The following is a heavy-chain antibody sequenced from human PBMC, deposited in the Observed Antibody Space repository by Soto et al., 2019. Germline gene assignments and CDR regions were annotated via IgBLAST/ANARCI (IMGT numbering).Heavy chain of an antibody. J-gene: IGHJ4*02. D-gene: IGHD2-2*02. V-gene: IGHV1-58*01. Sequence: SVKVSCKASGFTFTSSAVQWVRQARGQRLEWIGWIVVGSGNTNYAQKFQERVTITRDMSTSTAYMELSSLRSEDTAVYYCAAAVAAISPYFDYWGQGTLVTVYS. CDR3: AAAVAAISPYFDY. CDR1: GFTFTSSA. CDR2: IVVGSGNT.